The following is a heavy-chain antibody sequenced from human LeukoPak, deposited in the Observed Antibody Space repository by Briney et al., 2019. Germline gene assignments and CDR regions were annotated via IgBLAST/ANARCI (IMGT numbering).Heavy chain of an antibody. J-gene: IGHJ6*03. V-gene: IGHV3-9*01. CDR1: GFTFDDYA. CDR3: VKDYILNNYHMDV. D-gene: IGHD2/OR15-2a*01. CDR2: IDWNSGSI. Sequence: GGSLRLSCVASGFTFDDYAMHLVRQAPGKGPEWVSGIDWNSGSIGYADSVKGRFTISRDNAKNSLDLQMNSLRAEDTALYYCVKDYILNNYHMDVWGKGTMVTVSS.